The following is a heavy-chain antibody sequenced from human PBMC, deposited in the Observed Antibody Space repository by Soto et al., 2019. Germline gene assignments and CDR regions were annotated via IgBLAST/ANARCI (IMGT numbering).Heavy chain of an antibody. CDR2: INANTGDT. D-gene: IGHD1-7*01. V-gene: IGHV1-2*02. CDR1: GYTFIGHY. CDR3: ARERHLNSPSDAFDL. J-gene: IGHJ3*01. Sequence: QVHLVQSGAEVKKPGASVKVSCKASGYTFIGHYMHWVRQATGQGLEWMGKINANTGDTNYKQNFQGRVTMTRDTSISTVYMQLTRLRSDDTAVYFCARERHLNSPSDAFDLWGQGTMVTVSS.